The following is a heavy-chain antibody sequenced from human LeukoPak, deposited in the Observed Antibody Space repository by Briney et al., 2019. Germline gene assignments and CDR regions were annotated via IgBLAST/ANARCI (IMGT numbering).Heavy chain of an antibody. CDR3: ARSASDKYSSSDY. J-gene: IGHJ4*02. CDR1: GFTFSDYY. V-gene: IGHV3-11*06. CDR2: ISSSSSYT. D-gene: IGHD6-13*01. Sequence: GGSLRLSCAASGFTFSDYYMSWIRQAPGKGLEWVSYISSSSSYTNCADSVKGRFTISRDNAKNSLYLQMNSLRAEDTAVYYCARSASDKYSSSDYWGQGTLVTVSS.